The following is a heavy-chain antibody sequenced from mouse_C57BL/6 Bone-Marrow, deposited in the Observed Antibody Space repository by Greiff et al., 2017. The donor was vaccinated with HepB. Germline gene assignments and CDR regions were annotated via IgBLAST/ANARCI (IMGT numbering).Heavy chain of an antibody. CDR1: GFSINSDCY. V-gene: IGHV3-3*01. CDR2: TFYSGIT. D-gene: IGHD1-1*01. J-gene: IGHJ2*01. CDR3: ARESPLYYYGSRYFDY. Sequence: EVQLQESGPSLVRPSQTLSLTCTVTGFSINSDCYWIWIRQFPGNKLEYIGYTFYSGITYYNPSLESRTYITRDTSKNQFSLKLSSVTTEDTATYYCARESPLYYYGSRYFDYWGQGTTLTVSS.